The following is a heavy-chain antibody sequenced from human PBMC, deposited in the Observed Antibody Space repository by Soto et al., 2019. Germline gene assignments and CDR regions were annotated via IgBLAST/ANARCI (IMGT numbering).Heavy chain of an antibody. CDR1: GGTFSSYA. CDR2: IIPIFGTA. D-gene: IGHD2-15*01. CDR3: ARDHIVVVVAATPIRYYYYGMDV. V-gene: IGHV1-69*01. Sequence: QVQLVQSGAEVKKPGSSVKVSCKASGGTFSSYAISWVRQAPGQGLEWMGGIIPIFGTANYAQKFQGRVTITADESTSTAYMELSSLRSEDTAVYYCARDHIVVVVAATPIRYYYYGMDVWGQGTTVTVSS. J-gene: IGHJ6*02.